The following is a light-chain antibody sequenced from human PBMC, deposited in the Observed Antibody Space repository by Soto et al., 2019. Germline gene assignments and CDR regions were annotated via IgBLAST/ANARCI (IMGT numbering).Light chain of an antibody. CDR1: SSDVGSYNL. V-gene: IGLV2-23*02. CDR3: CSYVGSSTWV. J-gene: IGLJ3*02. CDR2: EVS. Sequence: QSALPQPASGSGSPGQSITISCTGTSSDVGSYNLVSWYQQHPGKAPKLTIYEVSKRPSGVSNRFSGSKSGNTASLTISGLQAEDEADYYCCSYVGSSTWVFGGGTKLTVL.